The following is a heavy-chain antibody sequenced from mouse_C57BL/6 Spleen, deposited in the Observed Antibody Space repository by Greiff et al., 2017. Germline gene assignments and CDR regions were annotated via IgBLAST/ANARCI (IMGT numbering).Heavy chain of an antibody. CDR3: TTFTTVYAMDY. CDR1: GFNIKDDY. Sequence: EVQLVESGAELVRPGASVKLSCTASGFNIKDDYMHWVKQRPEQGLEWIGWIDPENGDTEYASKFQGKATITADTSSNTAYLQLSSLTSEDTAVYYCTTFTTVYAMDYWGQGTSVTVSS. D-gene: IGHD1-1*01. CDR2: IDPENGDT. V-gene: IGHV14-4*01. J-gene: IGHJ4*01.